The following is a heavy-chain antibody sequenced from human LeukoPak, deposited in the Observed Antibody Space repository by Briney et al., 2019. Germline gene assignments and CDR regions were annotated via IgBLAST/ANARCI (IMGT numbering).Heavy chain of an antibody. J-gene: IGHJ4*02. CDR2: ISSGSTYI. CDR1: GFTFSSYS. Sequence: PGGSLRLSCAASGFTFSSYSMSWVRQAPGKGLEWVSCISSGSTYIYYADSVKGRFTIARDNAKNSLYLQMNSLRVEDTAVYYCARHSPIEGGGQQPNFDYWGQGNLVTVSS. V-gene: IGHV3-21*01. D-gene: IGHD6-13*01. CDR3: ARHSPIEGGGQQPNFDY.